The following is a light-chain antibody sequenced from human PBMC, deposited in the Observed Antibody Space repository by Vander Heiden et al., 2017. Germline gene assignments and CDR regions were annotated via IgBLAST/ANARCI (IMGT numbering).Light chain of an antibody. Sequence: QSALTQPASASGSPGQSITISCTGTRNDVGTYNYVSWYRQYPGTAPKLLFFHVSQRPSGVSYRLSGSKSGNTASLTVSGLQTEDEADYYCSSYTSSRTVVFGGGTKVTV. V-gene: IGLV2-14*03. CDR1: RNDVGTYNY. CDR2: HVS. CDR3: SSYTSSRTVV. J-gene: IGLJ2*01.